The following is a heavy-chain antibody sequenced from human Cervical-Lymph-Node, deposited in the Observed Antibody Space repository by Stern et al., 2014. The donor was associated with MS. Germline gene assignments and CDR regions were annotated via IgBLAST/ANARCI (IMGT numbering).Heavy chain of an antibody. CDR2: ISSSSSYT. Sequence: DQLVESGGGLVKPGGSLRLSCAASGFTFSDYYMSWIRQAPGKGLEWVSYISSSSSYTNYADSVKGRFTISRDNAKNSLYLQMNSLRAEDTAVYYCARVGQQLEIDYWGQGTLVTVSS. CDR3: ARVGQQLEIDY. V-gene: IGHV3-11*06. CDR1: GFTFSDYY. D-gene: IGHD6-13*01. J-gene: IGHJ4*02.